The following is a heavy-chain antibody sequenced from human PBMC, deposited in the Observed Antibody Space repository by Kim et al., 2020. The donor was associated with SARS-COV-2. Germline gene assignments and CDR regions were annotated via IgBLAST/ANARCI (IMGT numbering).Heavy chain of an antibody. Sequence: SETLSLTCSVSGVSISTNYHYWGWVRQPPGKCLEWIGSVYNSGTTYYNPSLKSRVTISGDTSKNQFSLNMRSVTAADTAVYYCACNVGSTPDYYFDYWG. CDR3: ACNVGSTPDYYFDY. D-gene: IGHD1-26*01. CDR2: VYNSGTT. V-gene: IGHV4-39*07. J-gene: IGHJ4*01. CDR1: GVSISTNYHY.